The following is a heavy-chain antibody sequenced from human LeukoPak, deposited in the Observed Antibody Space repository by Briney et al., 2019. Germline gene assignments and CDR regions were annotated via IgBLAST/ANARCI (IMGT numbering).Heavy chain of an antibody. Sequence: ASVKVSCKASGYTFTSYGISWMRQAPGQGLEWMGWISAYNGNTNYAQKLQGRVTMTTDTSTSTAYMELRSLRSDDTAVYYCARDHEPMKYYGTSDYWGQGTLVTVSS. D-gene: IGHD4/OR15-4a*01. CDR3: ARDHEPMKYYGTSDY. J-gene: IGHJ4*02. CDR2: ISAYNGNT. CDR1: GYTFTSYG. V-gene: IGHV1-18*01.